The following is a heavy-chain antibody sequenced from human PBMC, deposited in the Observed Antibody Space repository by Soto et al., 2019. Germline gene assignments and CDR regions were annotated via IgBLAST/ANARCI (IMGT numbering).Heavy chain of an antibody. J-gene: IGHJ4*02. V-gene: IGHV4-61*01. Sequence: PSETLSLPCSVSGGSVSSGSYYWRWIRQPPGKGLEWIGYIYYSGITNYNPSLKSRVTISVDTSKNQFSLKMSSVTAADTAVYYSASRPPGSSFLFDYWGQGTLVTVSS. CDR1: GGSVSSGSYY. D-gene: IGHD6-6*01. CDR2: IYYSGIT. CDR3: ASRPPGSSFLFDY.